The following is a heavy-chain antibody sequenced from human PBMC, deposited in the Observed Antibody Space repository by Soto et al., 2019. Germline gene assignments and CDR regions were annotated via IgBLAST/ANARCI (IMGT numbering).Heavy chain of an antibody. Sequence: ASVKVSCKASGCTFTSYPMHWVRQAPGQRLEWMGWINAGNGNTKYSQKFQGRVTITRDTSASTAYMELSSLRSEDTAVYYCARGVLRYFDWLLLGGYYFDYWGQGTLVTVSS. D-gene: IGHD3-9*01. CDR2: INAGNGNT. CDR3: ARGVLRYFDWLLLGGYYFDY. CDR1: GCTFTSYP. V-gene: IGHV1-3*01. J-gene: IGHJ4*02.